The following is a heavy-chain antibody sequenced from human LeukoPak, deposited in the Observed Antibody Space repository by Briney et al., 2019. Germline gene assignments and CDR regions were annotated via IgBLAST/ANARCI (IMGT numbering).Heavy chain of an antibody. CDR1: GFTVSSNY. CDR3: ARDGTGAALDAFDI. J-gene: IGHJ3*02. D-gene: IGHD3/OR15-3a*01. CDR2: IYSGGST. Sequence: GGSLRLSCAASGFTVSSNYMTWVRQAPGKGLEWVSVIYSGGSTYYADSVKGRFTISRDNSKNTMYLQMNRLRAEDTAVYYCARDGTGAALDAFDIWGQGTMVTVSS. V-gene: IGHV3-66*01.